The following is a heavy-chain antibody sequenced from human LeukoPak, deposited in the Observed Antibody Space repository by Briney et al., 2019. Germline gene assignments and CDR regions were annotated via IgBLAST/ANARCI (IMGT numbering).Heavy chain of an antibody. CDR1: GFTFSSYG. J-gene: IGHJ4*02. D-gene: IGHD6-19*01. Sequence: PGGSLRLSCAASGFTFSSYGMHWVRQAPGKGLEWVAFIRYDGSNKYYADSVKGRFTISRDNAKNSLYLQMNSLRAEDTAVYYCARDPTVAGTLHFDYWGQGTLVTVSS. CDR3: ARDPTVAGTLHFDY. V-gene: IGHV3-30*02. CDR2: IRYDGSNK.